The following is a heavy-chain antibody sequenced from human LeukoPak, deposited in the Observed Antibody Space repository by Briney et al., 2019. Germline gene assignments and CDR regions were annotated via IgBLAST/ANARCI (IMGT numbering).Heavy chain of an antibody. D-gene: IGHD1-26*01. J-gene: IGHJ4*02. V-gene: IGHV3-74*01. CDR1: GFTFSSYW. Sequence: GGSLRLSCAASGFTFSSYWMHWVRQAPGKGLVWVSRINSDGSSTSYADSVKGRFTISRDNAKNTLYLQMNSLRAEDTAIYYCAKAKVGTSNFDSWGQGTLVTVSS. CDR2: INSDGSST. CDR3: AKAKVGTSNFDS.